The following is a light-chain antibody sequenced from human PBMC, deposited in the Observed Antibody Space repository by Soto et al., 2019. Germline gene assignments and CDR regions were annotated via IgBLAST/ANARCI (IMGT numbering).Light chain of an antibody. CDR2: SNN. CDR1: SSNIGSNN. V-gene: IGLV1-44*01. Sequence: QFVLTQAPSASGTPGQRVTISCSGSSSNIGSNNVNWYQQVPGTAPKFLIYSNNQRPSGVPDRFSGSKSGTSASLAISGLQSEDEADYYCTAWDDSLNGMIFGGGTKVTVL. J-gene: IGLJ2*01. CDR3: TAWDDSLNGMI.